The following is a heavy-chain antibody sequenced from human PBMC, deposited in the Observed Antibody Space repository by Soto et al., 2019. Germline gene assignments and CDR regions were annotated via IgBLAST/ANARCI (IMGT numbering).Heavy chain of an antibody. D-gene: IGHD2-15*01. V-gene: IGHV4-30-4*01. CDR1: GGSISGGDYY. Sequence: QVQLQESGPGLVKPSQTLSLTCTVSGGSISGGDYYWSWIRQPPGKGLEWIGYIYYSGSTYSNPSRKSRVTISVDTSKTQFSLKLSSVTAADTAVYYCARLKGRRGYYGMDVWGQGTTVTVSS. J-gene: IGHJ6*02. CDR2: IYYSGST. CDR3: ARLKGRRGYYGMDV.